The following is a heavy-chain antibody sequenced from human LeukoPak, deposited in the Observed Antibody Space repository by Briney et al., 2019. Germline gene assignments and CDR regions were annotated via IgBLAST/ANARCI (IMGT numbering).Heavy chain of an antibody. CDR2: ISSSGSDI. V-gene: IGHV3-11*04. Sequence: GGSLRLSCAASGFTVSSNYMSWVRQAPGKGLEWVSYISSSGSDIYYADSVKGRFTISRDNAKNSLYLRMNSLRAEDTAVYYCARDYGGSSPFDYWGQGTLVTVSS. D-gene: IGHD4-23*01. J-gene: IGHJ4*02. CDR3: ARDYGGSSPFDY. CDR1: GFTVSSNY.